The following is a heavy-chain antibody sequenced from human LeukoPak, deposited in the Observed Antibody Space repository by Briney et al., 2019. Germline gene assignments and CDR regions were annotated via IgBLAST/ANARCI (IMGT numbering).Heavy chain of an antibody. D-gene: IGHD6-6*01. V-gene: IGHV4-61*02. CDR2: IYTSGST. CDR1: GGSISSGSYY. J-gene: IGHJ4*02. CDR3: ARAAPMVYSSSAVDY. Sequence: SETLSLTCTVSGGSISSGSYYWSWIRQPAGKGLEWIGRIYTSGSTNYNPSLKSRVTISVDTSKNQFSLKLSSVTAADTAAYYCARAAPMVYSSSAVDYWGQGTLVTVSS.